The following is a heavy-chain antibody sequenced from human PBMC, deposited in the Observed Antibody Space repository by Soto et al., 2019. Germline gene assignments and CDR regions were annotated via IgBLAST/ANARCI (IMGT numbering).Heavy chain of an antibody. D-gene: IGHD3-22*01. CDR2: ISGSGTAT. Sequence: PGGSLRLSCAASGFTLINNYMSWIRQSPGKCLERVSGISGSGTATYCTDSVTGRFTVSRDNSKATMFRQMNTMSVEDTAVYYCANTRLYDNNEYHRAGFDVWGQGXAVTV. CDR3: ANTRLYDNNEYHRAGFDV. CDR1: GFTLINNY. V-gene: IGHV3-23*01. J-gene: IGHJ3*01.